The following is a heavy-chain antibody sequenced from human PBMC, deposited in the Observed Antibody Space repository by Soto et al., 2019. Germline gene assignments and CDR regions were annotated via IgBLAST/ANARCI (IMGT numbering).Heavy chain of an antibody. J-gene: IGHJ5*02. CDR2: IYYSGTT. Sequence: SETLSLTCTVSGSSISSGGYYWSWIRQHPGKGLEWIGYIYYSGTTYYNPSLRSRVTISVDTSKNQFSLRLTSVTAADTAVYYCARSVDPWGQGTLVTVSS. V-gene: IGHV4-31*03. CDR1: GSSISSGGYY. CDR3: ARSVDP.